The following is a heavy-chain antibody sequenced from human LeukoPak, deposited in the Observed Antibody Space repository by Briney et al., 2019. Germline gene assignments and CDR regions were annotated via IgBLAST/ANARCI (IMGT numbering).Heavy chain of an antibody. CDR2: IYYSGST. Sequence: PSETLSLTCTVSGGSVSSGSYYWSWIRQPPGKGLEWIGYIYYSGSTNYNPSLKSRVTISVDTSKNQFSLKLSSVTAADTAVYYCARNYDSSDPFGYWGQGTLVTVSS. V-gene: IGHV4-61*01. CDR3: ARNYDSSDPFGY. D-gene: IGHD3-22*01. CDR1: GGSVSSGSYY. J-gene: IGHJ4*02.